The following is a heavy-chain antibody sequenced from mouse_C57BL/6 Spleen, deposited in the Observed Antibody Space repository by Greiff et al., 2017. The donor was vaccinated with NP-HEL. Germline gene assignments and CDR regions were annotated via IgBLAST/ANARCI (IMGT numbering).Heavy chain of an antibody. Sequence: QVQLKESGPELVKPGASVKISCKASGYAFSSSWMNWVKQRPGKGLEWIGRIYPGDGDTNYNGKFKGKATLTADKSSSTAYMQLSSLTSEDSAVYFCARSRATVVAPYFDYWGQGTTLTVSS. D-gene: IGHD1-1*01. CDR2: IYPGDGDT. V-gene: IGHV1-82*01. J-gene: IGHJ2*01. CDR1: GYAFSSSW. CDR3: ARSRATVVAPYFDY.